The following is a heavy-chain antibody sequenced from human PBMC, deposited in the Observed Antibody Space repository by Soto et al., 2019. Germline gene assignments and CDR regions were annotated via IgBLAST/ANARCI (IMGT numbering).Heavy chain of an antibody. CDR1: GGSISSSSYY. CDR3: ARQFGSSWYSLFPYWFDP. V-gene: IGHV4-39*01. CDR2: IYYSGRP. J-gene: IGHJ5*02. D-gene: IGHD6-13*01. Sequence: QLQLQESGPGLVKPSETLSLTCTVSGGSISSSSYYWGWIRQPPGKGLEWIGSIYYSGRPYYNPALKSLVTISVDTSKNQFALKLSSVTAADTAVYYCARQFGSSWYSLFPYWFDPWGQGTLVTVSS.